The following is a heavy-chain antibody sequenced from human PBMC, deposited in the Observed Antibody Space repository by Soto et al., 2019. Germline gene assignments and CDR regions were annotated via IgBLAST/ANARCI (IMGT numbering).Heavy chain of an antibody. V-gene: IGHV1-3*01. CDR1: GYTFTSYA. CDR3: ARDLAYYDILTGYYRVNHGMAV. J-gene: IGHJ6*02. D-gene: IGHD3-9*01. CDR2: INAGNGNT. Sequence: VASVKVSCKASGYTFTSYAMHWVRQAPGQRLEWMGWINAGNGNTKYSQKFQGRVTITRDTSASTAYMELSSLRSEDTAVYYCARDLAYYDILTGYYRVNHGMAVWGQGTTVTVSS.